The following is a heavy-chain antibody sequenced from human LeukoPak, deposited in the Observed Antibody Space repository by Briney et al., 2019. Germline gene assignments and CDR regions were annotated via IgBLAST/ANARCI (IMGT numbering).Heavy chain of an antibody. V-gene: IGHV4-39*01. CDR1: GGSISSSSYY. CDR2: IYYSGST. CDR3: AGQGVVVPAAIRPRSYYYYGMDV. Sequence: KPSETLSLTCTVSGGSISSSSYYWGWIRQPPGRGLEWIGSIYYSGSTYYNPSLKSRVTISVDTSKNQFSLKLGSVTAADTAVYYCAGQGVVVPAAIRPRSYYYYGMDVWGQGTTVTVSS. J-gene: IGHJ6*02. D-gene: IGHD2-2*02.